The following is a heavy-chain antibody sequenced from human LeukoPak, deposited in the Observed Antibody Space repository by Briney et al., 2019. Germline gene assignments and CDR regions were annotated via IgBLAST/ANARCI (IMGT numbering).Heavy chain of an antibody. Sequence: ASVKVSCKASGYTFTGYYMHWVRQAPGQGLEWMGWINPNSGGTNYARKFQGRVTMTRDTSISTAYMELSRLRSDDTAVYYCARAPPNYYDSSGYPAPFDYWGQGTLVTVSS. V-gene: IGHV1-2*02. CDR1: GYTFTGYY. D-gene: IGHD3-22*01. CDR3: ARAPPNYYDSSGYPAPFDY. CDR2: INPNSGGT. J-gene: IGHJ4*02.